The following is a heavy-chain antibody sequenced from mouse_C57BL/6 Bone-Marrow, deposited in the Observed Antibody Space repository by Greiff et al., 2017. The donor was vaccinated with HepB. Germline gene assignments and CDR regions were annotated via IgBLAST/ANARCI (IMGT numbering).Heavy chain of an antibody. Sequence: VQLVESGAELARPGASVKLSCKASGYTFTSYGISWVKQRTGQGLEWIGEIYPRSGNTYYNEKFKGKATLTADKSSSTAYMELRSLTSEDSAVYFCARPKLSSTVVDYWGQGTTLTVSS. CDR3: ARPKLSSTVVDY. V-gene: IGHV1-81*01. D-gene: IGHD1-1*01. J-gene: IGHJ2*01. CDR1: GYTFTSYG. CDR2: IYPRSGNT.